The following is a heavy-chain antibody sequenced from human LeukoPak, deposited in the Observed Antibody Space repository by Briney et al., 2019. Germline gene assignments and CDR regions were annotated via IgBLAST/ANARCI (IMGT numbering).Heavy chain of an antibody. CDR2: ISSSSSTI. Sequence: GGSLRLSCAASGFTFSSYSMNWVRQAPGKGLEWVSYISSSSSTIYYADSVKGRFTISRDNAKNSLYLQMNSLRAEDTAVYYCAKDNTPYYYGSGSLIDYWGQGTLVTVSS. CDR3: AKDNTPYYYGSGSLIDY. V-gene: IGHV3-48*01. CDR1: GFTFSSYS. D-gene: IGHD3-10*01. J-gene: IGHJ4*02.